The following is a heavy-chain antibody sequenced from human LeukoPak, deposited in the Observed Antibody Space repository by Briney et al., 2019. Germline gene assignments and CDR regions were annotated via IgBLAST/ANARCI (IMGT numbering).Heavy chain of an antibody. CDR2: IDSYGSGT. D-gene: IGHD4-17*01. CDR1: GFRFSSYW. J-gene: IGHJ4*02. CDR3: VRDGDGDYPVDS. Sequence: PGGSLRLSCAASGFRFSSYWMHWVRQAPGKGHVWVSRIDSYGSGTTYADSVKGRFTISRDNAKNTLYLQMKSLSAEDTAIYYCVRDGDGDYPVDSWGQGTLVTVSS. V-gene: IGHV3-74*01.